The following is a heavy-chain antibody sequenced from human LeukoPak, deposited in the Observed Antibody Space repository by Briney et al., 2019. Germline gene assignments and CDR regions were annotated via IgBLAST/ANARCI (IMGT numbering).Heavy chain of an antibody. Sequence: GGSLRLSCAASGFSFTSYGMHWVRQAPGKGLEWVAVIWYDGTNKYYADSVKGRFTISRDTSNNMLYLQMNSLRAEDTAVYYCARVSESGISDYWGQGTLVTVSS. CDR1: GFSFTSYG. CDR3: ARVSESGISDY. V-gene: IGHV3-33*01. D-gene: IGHD6-13*01. J-gene: IGHJ4*02. CDR2: IWYDGTNK.